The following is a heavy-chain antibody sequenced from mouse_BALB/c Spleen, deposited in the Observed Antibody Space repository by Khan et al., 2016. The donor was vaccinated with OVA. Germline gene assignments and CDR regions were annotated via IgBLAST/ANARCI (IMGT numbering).Heavy chain of an antibody. V-gene: IGHV1-62-2*01. Sequence: LQQSGAGLVKPGASVKLSCKASGYTFTEYIIHWVKQRSGQGLEWIGWFYPGIGSIEYNEKFKDKATLTADKSSSTVYMELSRLTSDDSAVYFCARQIYDGNYNYAMDYWGQGTSVTVSS. D-gene: IGHD2-1*01. CDR3: ARQIYDGNYNYAMDY. CDR2: FYPGIGSI. CDR1: GYTFTEYI. J-gene: IGHJ4*01.